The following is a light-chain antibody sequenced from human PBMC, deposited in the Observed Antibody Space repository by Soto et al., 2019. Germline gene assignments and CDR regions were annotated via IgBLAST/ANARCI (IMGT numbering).Light chain of an antibody. CDR3: HQYGSSQGT. Sequence: EIALTQSPGTLSLSPGERATLSCRASQSVSSSYLAWYQHKVGQAPRLLIYAASSRATGIPDRFSGSGSGTDFTFTISRLEPEDFAVYYCHQYGSSQGTFGQGTKVDIK. CDR2: AAS. J-gene: IGKJ1*01. CDR1: QSVSSSY. V-gene: IGKV3-20*01.